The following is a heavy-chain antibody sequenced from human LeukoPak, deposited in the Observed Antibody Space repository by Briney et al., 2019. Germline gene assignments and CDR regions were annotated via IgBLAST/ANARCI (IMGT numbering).Heavy chain of an antibody. CDR3: AKDMNSYGSGSSYNPWGPFDS. CDR2: IAWNSGNT. J-gene: IGHJ4*02. Sequence: PGRSLRLSCAASGLTFDNYSMHWVRQAAGRCLEWVSGIAWNSGNTGFADSVKGRLTISRDNAENSLYLQMNSLTPEDTAFYFCAKDMNSYGSGSSYNPWGPFDSWGQGTLVTVSS. D-gene: IGHD3-10*01. V-gene: IGHV3-9*01. CDR1: GLTFDNYS.